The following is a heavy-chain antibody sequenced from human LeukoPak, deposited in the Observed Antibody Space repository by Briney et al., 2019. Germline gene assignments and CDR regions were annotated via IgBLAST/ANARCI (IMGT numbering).Heavy chain of an antibody. CDR1: GFTFSSSA. CDR2: ISIDVDKT. D-gene: IGHD2-2*01. Sequence: GGSLRLSCEASGFTFSSSAMTWVRQAPGKGLEWVSSISIDVDKTYYADSVKGRVTISRDNSKTTLYLQMNSLRAEDTAVYYCAKFSRSYCSSTRCSKYFDHWGQGTLVTVSS. CDR3: AKFSRSYCSSTRCSKYFDH. J-gene: IGHJ4*02. V-gene: IGHV3-23*01.